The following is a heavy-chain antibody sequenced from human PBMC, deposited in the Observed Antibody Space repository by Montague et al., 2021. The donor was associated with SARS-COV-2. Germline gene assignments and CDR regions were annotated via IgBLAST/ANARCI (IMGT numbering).Heavy chain of an antibody. CDR3: ARGRQHINMVVVVVTGGEYYFGF. V-gene: IGHV4-34*01. CDR1: DGSISDYS. CDR2: IYQRGSS. Sequence: SETLSLTCAVYDGSISDYSWTWIRQPPGKGLEWIGVIYQRGSSNYNPSLKSRVTISVDTSKNQFSLKMTSVTAADTAVYYCARGRQHINMVVVVVTGGEYYFGFWGPGTLVAVAS. D-gene: IGHD3-22*01. J-gene: IGHJ4*02.